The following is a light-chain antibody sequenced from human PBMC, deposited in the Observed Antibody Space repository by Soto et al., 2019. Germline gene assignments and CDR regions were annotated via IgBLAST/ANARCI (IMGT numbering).Light chain of an antibody. CDR2: DAI. V-gene: IGKV3-11*01. Sequence: EIVLTQSPASLSLSPGESAALSCRASRHISTSLAWYQQKPGQAPRLLIYDAINRFTGVPPRFSGSGSVTDFTLTISSLSPEEFAVYYCQQRSTGPQVTFVPGTKVDIK. CDR1: RHISTS. J-gene: IGKJ3*01. CDR3: QQRSTGPQVT.